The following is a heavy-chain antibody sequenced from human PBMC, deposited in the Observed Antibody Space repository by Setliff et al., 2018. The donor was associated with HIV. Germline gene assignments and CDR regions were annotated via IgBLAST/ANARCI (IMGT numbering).Heavy chain of an antibody. CDR3: AREEEHIVVGDAFDI. Sequence: GGSLRLSCAVSGFTFKDYAMHWVRQAPGKGLEWVSGISWNSGIINYADSVRGRFIISRDNAKNSLYLQMNSLRAEDTAVYYCAREEEHIVVGDAFDIWGQGTMVTVSS. CDR1: GFTFKDYA. J-gene: IGHJ3*02. D-gene: IGHD2-21*01. CDR2: ISWNSGII. V-gene: IGHV3-9*01.